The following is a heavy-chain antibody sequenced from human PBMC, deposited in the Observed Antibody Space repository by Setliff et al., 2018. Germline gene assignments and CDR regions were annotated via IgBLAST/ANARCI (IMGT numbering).Heavy chain of an antibody. J-gene: IGHJ5*02. V-gene: IGHV1-18*04. D-gene: IGHD6-19*01. CDR2: ISPYNGNT. CDR3: VKPSTGWYWFET. CDR1: GYTFTRHG. Sequence: GASVKVSCKASGYTFTRHGINWLRQAPGQGLEWLGWISPYNGNTKYAQTVQDRIRMTTDTSTTTSYMELSRLSSDDTAVYFCVKPSTGWYWFETWGQGTLVTVSS.